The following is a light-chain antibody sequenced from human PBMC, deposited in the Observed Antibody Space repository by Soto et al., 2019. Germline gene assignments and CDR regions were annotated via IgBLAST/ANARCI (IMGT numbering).Light chain of an antibody. CDR2: GVS. V-gene: IGKV3-11*01. Sequence: DIVLTQSPGTLSLSPGERATLSCRASQSVSSNLAWYQQKPGQAPRLLIYGVSSRATGIPARFSGSGSGTDFTLTISGLEPEDFAVYYCQERSDWPRLTFGRGTKVDIK. CDR3: QERSDWPRLT. J-gene: IGKJ4*01. CDR1: QSVSSN.